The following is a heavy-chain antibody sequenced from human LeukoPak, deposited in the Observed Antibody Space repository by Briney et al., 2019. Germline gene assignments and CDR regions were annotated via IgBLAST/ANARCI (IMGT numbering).Heavy chain of an antibody. V-gene: IGHV1-46*01. J-gene: IGHJ6*02. D-gene: IGHD1-14*01. CDR3: ARDIRVYYYYYAMDV. CDR2: INPSGGST. CDR1: GYSFTSYY. Sequence: ASVKVSCKASGYSFTSYYMDWVRQAPGQGLEWMGIINPSGGSTTYAQKFQGRVTMTRDTSTSTVYMELSSLRSEDTAVYYCARDIRVYYYYYAMDVWGQGTTVTVSS.